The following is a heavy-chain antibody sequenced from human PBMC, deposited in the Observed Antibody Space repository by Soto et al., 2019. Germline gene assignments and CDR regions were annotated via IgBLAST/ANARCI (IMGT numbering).Heavy chain of an antibody. CDR3: AKDPNFLEWFFFEY. J-gene: IGHJ4*02. Sequence: GGSLRLSCAASGFIFSSYAMSWVRQAPGKGLEWVSVISGSGGSSYYADSVKGRFTTSRDNSKNTLYLQMNSLRAEDTAVYYCAKDPNFLEWFFFEYWGQGTLVTVSS. V-gene: IGHV3-23*01. D-gene: IGHD3-3*01. CDR1: GFIFSSYA. CDR2: ISGSGGSS.